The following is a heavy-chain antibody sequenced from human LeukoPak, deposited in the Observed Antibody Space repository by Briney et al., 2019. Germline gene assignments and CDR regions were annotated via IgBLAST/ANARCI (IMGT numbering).Heavy chain of an antibody. V-gene: IGHV3-30*04. D-gene: IGHD3-10*01. Sequence: GGSLRLSCAASGFTFSSYAMHWVRQAPGKGLEWVAVISYDGSNKYYADSVKGRFTISRDNSKNTLYLQMNSLRADDTAVYYCARDRRFGELSALYYMDVWGKGTTVTVSS. CDR1: GFTFSSYA. CDR2: ISYDGSNK. J-gene: IGHJ6*03. CDR3: ARDRRFGELSALYYMDV.